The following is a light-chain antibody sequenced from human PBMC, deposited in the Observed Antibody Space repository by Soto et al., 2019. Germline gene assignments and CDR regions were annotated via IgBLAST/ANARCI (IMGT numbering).Light chain of an antibody. CDR2: DVS. Sequence: QSALTQPASVSGSPGQSITISCTGTSSDVGGYNYVSWYQQHPGKAPKLMIYDVSYRPSGVSNRFSGSKSGTTASLTISGLQAEDEADYYCSSYTTSSTHAVFGGGTQLTVL. CDR1: SSDVGGYNY. CDR3: SSYTTSSTHAV. V-gene: IGLV2-14*01. J-gene: IGLJ7*01.